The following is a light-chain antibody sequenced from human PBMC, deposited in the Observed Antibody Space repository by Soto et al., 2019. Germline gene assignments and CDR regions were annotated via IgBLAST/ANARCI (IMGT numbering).Light chain of an antibody. CDR1: SSDVGGYNY. CDR2: DVS. CDR3: SSYTSSSTPYV. V-gene: IGLV2-14*01. Sequence: PASVSGSPGQSITISCTGTSSDVGGYNYVSWYQQHPGKAPKLMIYDVSNRPSGVSNRFSGSKSGNTASLTISGLQAEDEADYYCSSYTSSSTPYVFGTGTKVTVL. J-gene: IGLJ1*01.